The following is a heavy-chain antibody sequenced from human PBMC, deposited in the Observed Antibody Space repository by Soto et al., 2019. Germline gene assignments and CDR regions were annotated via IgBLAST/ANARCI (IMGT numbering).Heavy chain of an antibody. Sequence: QVQLQQWGAGLLKPSETLSLTCAVYGGSFSGYYWSWIRQPPGKGLEWIGEINHSGSTNYNPSLKSRVTISVDTSKNHFSLKLSSVTAADTAVYYCARGGYSGYARWGQGTLVTVSS. CDR3: ARGGYSGYAR. CDR2: INHSGST. D-gene: IGHD5-12*01. J-gene: IGHJ4*02. V-gene: IGHV4-34*01. CDR1: GGSFSGYY.